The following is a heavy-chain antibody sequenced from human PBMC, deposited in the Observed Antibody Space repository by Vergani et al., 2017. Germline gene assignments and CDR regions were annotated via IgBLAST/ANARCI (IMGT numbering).Heavy chain of an antibody. D-gene: IGHD6-19*01. Sequence: QVQLVQSGAEVKKPGASVKVSCKASGYTFTSYDINWVRQATGQGLEWMGWMNPNSGNTGYAQKFQGRVTMTRNTSISTAYMELSSLRAEDTAVYYCARDGDWGSGFTRGYYYYGMDVWGQGTTVTVSS. CDR3: ARDGDWGSGFTRGYYYYGMDV. CDR1: GYTFTSYD. CDR2: MNPNSGNT. J-gene: IGHJ6*02. V-gene: IGHV1-8*01.